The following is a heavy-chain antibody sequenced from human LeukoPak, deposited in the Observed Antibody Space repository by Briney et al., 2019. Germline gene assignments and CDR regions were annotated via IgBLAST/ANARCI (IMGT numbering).Heavy chain of an antibody. Sequence: SVKVSCKASGGTFSSYTISWVRQAPGQGLEWRGRIIPILGIANYAQKFQGRVTITADKSTSTAYMELSSLRSEDTAAYYCARAGAAGSFPVDYWGQGTLVTVSS. CDR2: IIPILGIA. CDR3: ARAGAAGSFPVDY. V-gene: IGHV1-69*02. D-gene: IGHD6-13*01. J-gene: IGHJ4*02. CDR1: GGTFSSYT.